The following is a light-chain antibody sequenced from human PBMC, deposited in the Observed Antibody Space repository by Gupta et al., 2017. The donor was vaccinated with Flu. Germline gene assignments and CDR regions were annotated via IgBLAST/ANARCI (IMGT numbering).Light chain of an antibody. V-gene: IGLV2-14*01. J-gene: IGLJ3*02. CDR2: EVI. Sequence: QSALTQPASVSGSPGQPLTISCTGTSSDVGGYNYVSWYQHHPGKAPKLMIYEVINRPSGVSNRFSGSKSGNTASLTISGLQAEDEADYYCSSYTSSNSLEFGGGTKLTVL. CDR3: SSYTSSNSLE. CDR1: SSDVGGYNY.